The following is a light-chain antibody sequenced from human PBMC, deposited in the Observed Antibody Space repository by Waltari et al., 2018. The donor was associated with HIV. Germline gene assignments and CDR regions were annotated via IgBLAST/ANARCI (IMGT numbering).Light chain of an antibody. V-gene: IGKV1-5*03. CDR3: QQYYSSPET. Sequence: DIQMTQSPSTLSASVGDRVTITCRASQSIIVWLAWYQQKPGKAPKLLIYKASSLESGVPSRFSGSGSVTEFTLTISSLQPDDFATYYCQQYYSSPETFGQGTKVEIK. J-gene: IGKJ1*01. CDR1: QSIIVW. CDR2: KAS.